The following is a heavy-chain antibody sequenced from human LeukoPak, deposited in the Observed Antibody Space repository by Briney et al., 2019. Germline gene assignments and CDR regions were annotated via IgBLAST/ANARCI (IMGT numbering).Heavy chain of an antibody. CDR1: GFTFTSSA. D-gene: IGHD6-13*01. CDR3: AVHPGFSSWTAHRGILDY. Sequence: SVKVSCKASGFTFTSSAVQWVRQARGQRLEWIGWIVVGSGNTNYAQKFQERVTMTRDMSTSTAYMELSSLRSEDTAVYYCAVHPGFSSWTAHRGILDYWGQGTLVTVSS. J-gene: IGHJ4*02. V-gene: IGHV1-58*01. CDR2: IVVGSGNT.